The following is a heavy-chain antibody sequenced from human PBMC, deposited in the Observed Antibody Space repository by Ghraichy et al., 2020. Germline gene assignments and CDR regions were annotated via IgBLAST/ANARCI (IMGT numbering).Heavy chain of an antibody. CDR2: ISGSGGST. CDR1: GFTFSSYA. V-gene: IGHV3-23*01. CDR3: AKAALITMIVVNVYFDY. Sequence: LSLTCAASGFTFSSYAMSWVRQAPGKGLEWVSAISGSGGSTYYADSVKGRFTISRDNSKNTLYLQMNSLRAEDTAVYYCAKAALITMIVVNVYFDYWGQGTLVTVSS. J-gene: IGHJ4*02. D-gene: IGHD3-22*01.